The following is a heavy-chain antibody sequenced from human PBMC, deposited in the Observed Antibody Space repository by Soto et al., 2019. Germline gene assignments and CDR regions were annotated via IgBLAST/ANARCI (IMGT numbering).Heavy chain of an antibody. CDR1: GGSISSGDYY. J-gene: IGHJ6*02. CDR2: IHYNGNT. D-gene: IGHD3-10*01. CDR3: ARSGSARYGMDV. Sequence: QVQLQESGPGLVKPSQTLSLTCTVSGGSISSGDYYWSWIRQPPGKGLEWIGYIHYNGNTYYNPSLKSRLTLSRDTSKNQFSLKLSSVTAADTAVYYCARSGSARYGMDVWGQGTTVTVSS. V-gene: IGHV4-30-4*01.